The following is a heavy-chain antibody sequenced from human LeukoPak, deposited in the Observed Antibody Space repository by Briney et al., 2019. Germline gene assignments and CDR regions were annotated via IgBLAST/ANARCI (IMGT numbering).Heavy chain of an antibody. D-gene: IGHD4/OR15-4a*01. CDR1: GFIFSNYW. CDR3: ARRAGAYSHPYDY. J-gene: IGHJ4*02. V-gene: IGHV3-74*01. CDR2: INTDGSRT. Sequence: AGGSLRLSCAASGFIFSNYWMHWVRQVPGKGLIWVSRINTDGSRTIYADSVKGRFTMSRDNAKNSVYLQMGSLRAEDTAVYYCARRAGAYSHPYDYWGQGTLVTVSS.